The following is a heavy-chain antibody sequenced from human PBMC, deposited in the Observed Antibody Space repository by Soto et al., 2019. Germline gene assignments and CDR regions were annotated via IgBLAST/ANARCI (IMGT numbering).Heavy chain of an antibody. CDR2: IYCDDDK. J-gene: IGHJ6*02. Sequence: QSTLKESGPTLVKPTQTLTLTCTFSGFSLSTSGVGVGWMRQPPGKAREWVALIYCDDDKRYSPSLKSRLTITKDTSKTQVVLTMTNMDPVDTATYYCAHARGTMDRGVYYYGMDVWGQGTTVTVSS. V-gene: IGHV2-5*02. CDR3: AHARGTMDRGVYYYGMDV. D-gene: IGHD3-10*01. CDR1: GFSLSTSGVG.